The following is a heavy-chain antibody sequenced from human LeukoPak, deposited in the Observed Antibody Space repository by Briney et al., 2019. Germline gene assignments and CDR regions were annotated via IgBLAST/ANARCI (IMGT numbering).Heavy chain of an antibody. CDR3: ARASYSYDINGWVPFDY. D-gene: IGHD3-22*01. V-gene: IGHV4-61*02. J-gene: IGHJ4*02. Sequence: SQTLSLTCTVSGDSISSGDYYWSWIRQPAGKGLEWIGRIYTSGSTNYNPSLKSRVTISGDTSKNQFSLRLSSVTAADTAVYYCARASYSYDINGWVPFDYWGQGTLVTVSS. CDR2: IYTSGST. CDR1: GDSISSGDYY.